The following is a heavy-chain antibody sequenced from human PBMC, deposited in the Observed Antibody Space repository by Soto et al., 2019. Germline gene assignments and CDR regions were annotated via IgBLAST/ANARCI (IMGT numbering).Heavy chain of an antibody. V-gene: IGHV1-3*01. CDR1: GYTFINYA. CDR3: AREMGGSSCIDY. D-gene: IGHD6-13*01. J-gene: IGHJ4*02. Sequence: ASVKVSCKTSGYTFINYAMHWVRQAPGQRLEWMGWINAGNGNTRYPQIFQGRVTITRDTSASTAYMELSSLRSEDTAVYYCAREMGGSSCIDYWGQGTLVTVS. CDR2: INAGNGNT.